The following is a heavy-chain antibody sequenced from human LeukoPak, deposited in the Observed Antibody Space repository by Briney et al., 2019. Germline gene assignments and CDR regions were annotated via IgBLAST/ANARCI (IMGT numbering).Heavy chain of an antibody. J-gene: IGHJ3*02. CDR2: IIPILGIA. Sequence: SVKVSCKASGGTFSSYAISWVRQAPGQGLEWMGRIIPILGIANYAQKFQGRVTITADKSTSTAYMELSSLRSEDTAVYYCARVGDPMIGKDARIDIWGQGTMVTVSS. CDR1: GGTFSSYA. D-gene: IGHD3-22*01. V-gene: IGHV1-69*04. CDR3: ARVGDPMIGKDARIDI.